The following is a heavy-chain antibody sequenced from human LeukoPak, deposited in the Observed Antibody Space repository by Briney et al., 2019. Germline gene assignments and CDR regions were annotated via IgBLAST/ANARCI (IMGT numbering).Heavy chain of an antibody. D-gene: IGHD5-18*01. CDR1: GGSFSGYY. Sequence: KTSETLSLTCAVYGGSFSGYYWSWIRQPPGKGLEWIGEINHSGSTNYNPSLKSRVTISVDTSKNQFSLKLSSVTAADTAVYYCASSPWIQLWLPAFDIWGQGTMVTVSS. J-gene: IGHJ3*02. V-gene: IGHV4-34*01. CDR3: ASSPWIQLWLPAFDI. CDR2: INHSGST.